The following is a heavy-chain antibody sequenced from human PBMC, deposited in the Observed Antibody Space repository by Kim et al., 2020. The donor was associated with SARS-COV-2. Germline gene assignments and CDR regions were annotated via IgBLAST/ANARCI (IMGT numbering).Heavy chain of an antibody. CDR2: IYYSEGA. J-gene: IGHJ6*02. V-gene: IGHV4-59*01. CDR1: GGSMSPYY. CDR3: ARAFPGSGSYHGMDV. D-gene: IGHD3-22*01. Sequence: SETLSLTCTVSGGSMSPYYWSWIRQPPGKGLEWIGYIYYSEGAIYNPSLQSRVTFSVDRSKNQFSLTLTSVTAADTAVYYCARAFPGSGSYHGMDVWGHGTPITVSS.